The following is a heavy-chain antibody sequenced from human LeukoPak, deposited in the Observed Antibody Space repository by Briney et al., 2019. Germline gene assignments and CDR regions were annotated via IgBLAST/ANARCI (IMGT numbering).Heavy chain of an antibody. D-gene: IGHD4-23*01. CDR2: IDKSGTHI. V-gene: IGHV3-21*01. CDR1: GFAFSSYS. Sequence: GGSLRLSCAASGFAFSSYSMNWIRQAPGKGLEWVSSIDKSGTHIFYAESLRGRFTVSTDNAKSSLFLQMTSLRAEHTAMYYCARDLSFASGGNSDFDHWGQGTLVTVSS. J-gene: IGHJ4*02. CDR3: ARDLSFASGGNSDFDH.